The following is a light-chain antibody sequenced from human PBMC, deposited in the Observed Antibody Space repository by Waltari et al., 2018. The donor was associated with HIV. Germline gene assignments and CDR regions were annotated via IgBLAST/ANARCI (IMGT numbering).Light chain of an antibody. CDR2: KDH. J-gene: IGLJ2*01. V-gene: IGLV3-25*03. CDR3: QSGDKGRTHSVV. CDR1: VLPDQY. Sequence: SSELIQPPSQSVSPGQTARIPCSGDVLPDQYVYWYQQRPGQAPLLVIYKDHGRPSGIPGRFSGSSSGTKATLTITGGQPEDEADYYCQSGDKGRTHSVVFGGGTKLTVL.